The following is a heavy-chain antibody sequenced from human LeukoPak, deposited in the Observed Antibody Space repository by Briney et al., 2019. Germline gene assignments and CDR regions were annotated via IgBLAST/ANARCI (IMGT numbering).Heavy chain of an antibody. CDR3: ARGELAKFDY. V-gene: IGHV3-48*03. CDR1: GXTFSTYE. Sequence: GGSLRLSCAASGXTFSTYEMNWVRQAPGKGLEWVSYISTSGSTIYYTDSVKGRFTISRDNAKNSLYLQMNSLTAEDTAVYYCARGELAKFDYWGQGTLVTVSS. J-gene: IGHJ4*02. CDR2: ISTSGSTI. D-gene: IGHD5-24*01.